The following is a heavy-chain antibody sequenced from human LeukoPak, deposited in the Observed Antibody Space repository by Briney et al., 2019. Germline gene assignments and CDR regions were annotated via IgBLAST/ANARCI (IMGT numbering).Heavy chain of an antibody. J-gene: IGHJ4*02. CDR1: GFTFSSYG. D-gene: IGHD3-3*01. V-gene: IGHV3-33*06. CDR3: AKVGPLEWLLSLDY. CDR2: IWYEGSNK. Sequence: GGSLRLSCAASGFTFSSYGMHWVRQAPGKGLEWVAVIWYEGSNKYYADSVKGRFTISRDNSKNTLYLQMNSLRAEDTAVYYCAKVGPLEWLLSLDYWGQGTLVTVSS.